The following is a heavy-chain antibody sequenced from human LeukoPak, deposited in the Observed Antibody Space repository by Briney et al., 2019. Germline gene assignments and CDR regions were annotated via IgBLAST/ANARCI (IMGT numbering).Heavy chain of an antibody. V-gene: IGHV1-69*04. J-gene: IGHJ5*02. Sequence: SVKVSCKASGGTFSSYAISWVRQAPGQGLEWMGRIIPILGIANYAQKFQGRVTITADKSTSTAYMELSSLRSEDTVVYYCARDSGFDPWGQGTLVTVSS. CDR1: GGTFSSYA. CDR3: ARDSGFDP. CDR2: IIPILGIA.